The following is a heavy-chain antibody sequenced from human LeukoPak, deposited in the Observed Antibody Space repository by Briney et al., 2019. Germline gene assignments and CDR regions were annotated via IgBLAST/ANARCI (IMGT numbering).Heavy chain of an antibody. V-gene: IGHV3-49*04. J-gene: IGHJ4*02. CDR2: IQAKAYGGAT. CDR3: TRAPHPRCSSSGCYLDY. Sequence: GRSLRLSCSTSGFTFGDYAMSWVRQAPGKGLEWVGFIQAKAYGGATKYAASVNGRFSISRDDSQSIANLQMNDLKTEGTAVYYCTRAPHPRCSSSGCYLDYWGQGTLVTVSS. CDR1: GFTFGDYA. D-gene: IGHD2-2*01.